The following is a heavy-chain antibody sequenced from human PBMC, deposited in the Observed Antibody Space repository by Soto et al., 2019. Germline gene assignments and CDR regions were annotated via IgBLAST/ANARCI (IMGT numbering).Heavy chain of an antibody. D-gene: IGHD1-1*01. CDR2: ISYDGSNK. CDR3: ARDTGNDGSLDY. Sequence: GGSLRLSCAASGFTFSSYAMHWVRQAPGKGLEWVAVISYDGSNKYYADSVKGRFTISRDNSKNTLYLQMGSLRAEDTAVYYCARDTGNDGSLDYWGQGTLVTVSS. V-gene: IGHV3-30-3*01. J-gene: IGHJ4*02. CDR1: GFTFSSYA.